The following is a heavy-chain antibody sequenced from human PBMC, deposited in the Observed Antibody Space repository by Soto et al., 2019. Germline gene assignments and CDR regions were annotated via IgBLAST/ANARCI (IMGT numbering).Heavy chain of an antibody. D-gene: IGHD3-3*01. V-gene: IGHV1-18*01. CDR1: GYTFTSYG. Sequence: ASVKVSCKASGYTFTSYGISWVRQAPGQGLEWMGWISAYNGNTNYAQKLQGRVTMTTDTSTSTAYMELRSLRSDDTAVYYCARSGYDFWSTNLYYYYYMDVWGKGTTVTVSS. J-gene: IGHJ6*03. CDR3: ARSGYDFWSTNLYYYYYMDV. CDR2: ISAYNGNT.